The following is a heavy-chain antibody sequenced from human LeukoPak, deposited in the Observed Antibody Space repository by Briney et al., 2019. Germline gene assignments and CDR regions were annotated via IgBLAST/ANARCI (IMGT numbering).Heavy chain of an antibody. V-gene: IGHV3-23*01. Sequence: PGGSLRLSCAASGFTFTTYAMSWVRQAPGKGLEWVSSVSKSDGTTYYADSVKGRFTISRDNSKNTLFLQMNSLRAEDTAVYYCAKGEQGVDYWGQGTLVTVSS. D-gene: IGHD1/OR15-1a*01. J-gene: IGHJ4*02. CDR2: VSKSDGTT. CDR3: AKGEQGVDY. CDR1: GFTFTTYA.